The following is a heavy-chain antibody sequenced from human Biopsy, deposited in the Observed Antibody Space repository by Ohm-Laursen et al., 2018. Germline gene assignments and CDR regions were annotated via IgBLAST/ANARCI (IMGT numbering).Heavy chain of an antibody. V-gene: IGHV1-18*01. Sequence: AASVKVSCKASGYTFTSYGITWVRQAPGQGLEWMGWMSPNTGNTVYAQRFQDRVTMTSDTSTGTAYMELTSLTSDDTAVYFCARWETTLGRSLDSWGQGTLVAVPS. CDR1: GYTFTSYG. J-gene: IGHJ4*02. CDR3: ARWETTLGRSLDS. CDR2: MSPNTGNT. D-gene: IGHD1-26*01.